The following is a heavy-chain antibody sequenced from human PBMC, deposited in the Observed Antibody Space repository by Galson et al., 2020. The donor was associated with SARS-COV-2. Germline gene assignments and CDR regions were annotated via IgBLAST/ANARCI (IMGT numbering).Heavy chain of an antibody. J-gene: IGHJ5*02. Sequence: SETLSLTCTVSGGSISMSGYFWAWLRQPPGKGLEFIGNVYYTGSTYYNPSLGSRVTISADTSKNQFSLKLSSVTAADTAVYYFATVSTIYNWFDPWGQGSLVTVSS. V-gene: IGHV4-39*07. D-gene: IGHD3-10*01. CDR2: VYYTGST. CDR3: ATVSTIYNWFDP. CDR1: GGSISMSGYF.